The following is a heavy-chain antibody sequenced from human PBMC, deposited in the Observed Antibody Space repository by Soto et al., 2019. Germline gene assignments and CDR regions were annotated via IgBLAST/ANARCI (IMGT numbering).Heavy chain of an antibody. CDR3: ARGAAITMVRYYYDMDV. V-gene: IGHV1-46*03. D-gene: IGHD3-10*01. Sequence: QVQLVQSGAEVKKPGASVKVSCKASGYTFTSYYMHWVRQAPGQGLEWMGIINPSGGSTSYAQKFQGRVTMTRDTSTSTVHMELSSLRSENTAVYYCARGAAITMVRYYYDMDVWGKGTTVNVSS. J-gene: IGHJ6*03. CDR2: INPSGGST. CDR1: GYTFTSYY.